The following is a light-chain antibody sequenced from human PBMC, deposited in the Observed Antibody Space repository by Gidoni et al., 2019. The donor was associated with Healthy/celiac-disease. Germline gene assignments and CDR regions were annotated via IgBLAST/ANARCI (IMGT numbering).Light chain of an antibody. CDR1: QRVSSN. V-gene: IGKV3-15*01. CDR3: QKYNNWPGT. J-gene: IGKJ1*01. Sequence: EIVMTQSPATLSVSPGERATLSCRASQRVSSNLAWYQQKPGQAPRLLIYGASTRATGIPARFSGSGSGTEFTLTISSLQSEDFAVYYCQKYNNWPGTCXXXTKVEIK. CDR2: GAS.